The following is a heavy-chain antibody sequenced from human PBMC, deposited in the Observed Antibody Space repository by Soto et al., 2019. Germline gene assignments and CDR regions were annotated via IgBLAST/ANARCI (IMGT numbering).Heavy chain of an antibody. V-gene: IGHV3-23*01. CDR3: AKLDPESRSYYYYGMDV. CDR1: GFTFSSYA. Sequence: GGSLRLSCAASGFTFSSYAMSWVRQAPGKGLEWVSAISGSGGSTYYADSVKGRSTISRDNSKNTLYLQMNSLRAEDTAVYYCAKLDPESRSYYYYGMDVWGQGTTVTVSS. J-gene: IGHJ6*02. D-gene: IGHD3-10*01. CDR2: ISGSGGST.